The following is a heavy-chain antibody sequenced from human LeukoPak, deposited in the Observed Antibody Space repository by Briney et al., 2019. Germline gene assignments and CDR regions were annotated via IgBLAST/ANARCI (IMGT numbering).Heavy chain of an antibody. CDR2: ISSNSRDI. CDR1: GFTFNTYS. D-gene: IGHD6-6*01. CDR3: ARDDRDISSYRFDY. J-gene: IGHJ4*01. Sequence: GGSLRLSCAASGFTFNTYSMNWVRQAPGKGLDWVSPISSNSRDIYYADSVKGRFTISRDNAKNSLHLQMNSLRAEDTAVYYCARDDRDISSYRFDYWGHGILVTVSS. V-gene: IGHV3-21*01.